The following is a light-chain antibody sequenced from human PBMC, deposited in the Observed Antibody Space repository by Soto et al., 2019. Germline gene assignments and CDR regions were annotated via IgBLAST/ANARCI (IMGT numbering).Light chain of an antibody. V-gene: IGKV1-9*01. Sequence: QLTQSPSSLSASVGDRVTITCRASQGIASYLAWYQQKPGQAPNLLIYAASTLPSGVPSRFSGSGSGTDFTLTISSLQPEDFATYYCQQLNSYPLTFGGGTKVEI. J-gene: IGKJ4*01. CDR3: QQLNSYPLT. CDR1: QGIASY. CDR2: AAS.